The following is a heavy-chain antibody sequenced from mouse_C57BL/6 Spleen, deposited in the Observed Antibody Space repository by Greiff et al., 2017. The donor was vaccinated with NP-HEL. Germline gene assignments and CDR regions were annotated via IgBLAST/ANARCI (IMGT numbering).Heavy chain of an antibody. Sequence: QVQLKQSGAELVKPGASVKLSCKASGYTFTSYWMHWVKQRPGQGLEWIGMIHPNSGSTNYNEKFKSKATLTVDKSSSTAYMQLSSLTSEDSAVYYCARKGDIYSNLFDYWGQGTTLTVSS. CDR2: IHPNSGST. V-gene: IGHV1-64*01. CDR1: GYTFTSYW. J-gene: IGHJ2*01. CDR3: ARKGDIYSNLFDY. D-gene: IGHD2-5*01.